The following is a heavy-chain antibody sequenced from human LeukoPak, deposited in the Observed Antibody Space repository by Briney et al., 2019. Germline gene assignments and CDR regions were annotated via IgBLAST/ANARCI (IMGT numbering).Heavy chain of an antibody. J-gene: IGHJ5*02. D-gene: IGHD6-13*01. V-gene: IGHV4-59*01. CDR3: ARETLKQQLVGGWFDP. Sequence: ASETLSLTCTVSGGSISSYYWSWIRQPPGKGLEWIGYIYYSGSTNYNPSLKRRVTISVDTSKNQFSLKLSSVTAADTAVYYCARETLKQQLVGGWFDPWGQGTLVTVSS. CDR1: GGSISSYY. CDR2: IYYSGST.